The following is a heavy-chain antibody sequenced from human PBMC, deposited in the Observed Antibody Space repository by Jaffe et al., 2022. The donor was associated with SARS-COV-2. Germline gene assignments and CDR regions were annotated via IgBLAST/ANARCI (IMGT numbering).Heavy chain of an antibody. V-gene: IGHV3-21*01. J-gene: IGHJ3*02. CDR2: ISSSSSYI. CDR3: AREGERKFGAHTLDAFDI. Sequence: EVQLVESGGGLVKPGGSLRLSCAASGFTFSSYSMNWVRQAPGKGLEWVSSISSSSSYIYYADSVKGRFTISRDNAKNSLYLQMNSLRAEDTAVYYCAREGERKFGAHTLDAFDIWGQGTMVTVSS. D-gene: IGHD1-1*01. CDR1: GFTFSSYS.